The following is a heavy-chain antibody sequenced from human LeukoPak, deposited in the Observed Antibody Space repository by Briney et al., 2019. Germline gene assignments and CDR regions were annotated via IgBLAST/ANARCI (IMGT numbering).Heavy chain of an antibody. Sequence: ASETLSLTCAVYGGSFSGYYWSWIRQPPGKGLEWIGDINHSGRTNYSPSLKSRVTISVDTSKNQFSLKLRSVTAADTAVYYCARGQLWSGAHQDYWGQGIMVTVSS. CDR2: INHSGRT. D-gene: IGHD3-10*02. V-gene: IGHV4-34*01. J-gene: IGHJ4*02. CDR1: GGSFSGYY. CDR3: ARGQLWSGAHQDY.